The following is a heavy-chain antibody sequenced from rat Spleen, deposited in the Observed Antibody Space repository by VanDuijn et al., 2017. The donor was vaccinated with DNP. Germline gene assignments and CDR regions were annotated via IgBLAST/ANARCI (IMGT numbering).Heavy chain of an antibody. V-gene: IGHV5S10*01. Sequence: EVQLVESGGGLVQSGRSLKVSCAASGFTFSDYNMAWVRQAPKKGLEWVATIIYDGSRTYYRDSVKGRFTISRDNAKSTLYLQMDSLRSEDTATYYCATHGDYWGQGVMVTVSS. CDR2: IIYDGSRT. CDR3: ATHGDY. CDR1: GFTFSDYN. J-gene: IGHJ2*01.